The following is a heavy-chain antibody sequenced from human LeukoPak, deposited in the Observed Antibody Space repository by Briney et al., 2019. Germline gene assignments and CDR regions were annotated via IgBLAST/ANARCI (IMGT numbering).Heavy chain of an antibody. Sequence: SETLSLTCTVSGGSISSSNWWGWVRQPPGKGLECIGEIYHFGTTNYNPSLKSRVTISVDKSKNQFSLKLNSVTAADTAVYYCARAAAKLSYMDVWGKGTTVTVSS. D-gene: IGHD6-25*01. J-gene: IGHJ6*03. CDR2: IYHFGTT. CDR3: ARAAAKLSYMDV. CDR1: GGSISSSNW. V-gene: IGHV4-4*02.